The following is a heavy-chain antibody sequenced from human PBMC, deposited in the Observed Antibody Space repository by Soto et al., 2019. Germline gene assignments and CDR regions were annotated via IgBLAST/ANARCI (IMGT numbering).Heavy chain of an antibody. D-gene: IGHD1-1*01. CDR2: FYYSGST. CDR1: GDSIRSYY. V-gene: IGHV4-59*12. J-gene: IGHJ6*02. Sequence: SETLSLTCSVSGDSIRSYYWNWMRQTPGKGLEWIGYFYYSGSTNYNPSLKSRVTMSVDTSKNQFSLKLSSVTAADTAVYYCARIQLERRNYFYGMDVWGQGTTVTVSS. CDR3: ARIQLERRNYFYGMDV.